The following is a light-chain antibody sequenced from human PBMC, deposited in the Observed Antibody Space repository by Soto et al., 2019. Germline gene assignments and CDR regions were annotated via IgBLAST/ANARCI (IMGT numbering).Light chain of an antibody. J-gene: IGKJ1*01. CDR1: QSISSSY. V-gene: IGKV3-20*01. CDR3: QHYGSSRA. Sequence: EIVLTQSPDTLSLSPGERATLSCRTSQSISSSYLAWYQLRPGQGARLLIYGASSRATGIPDRFSGGGSGTDFTLTISRLEPEDFAVYYCQHYGSSRAFGQGTTVEVK. CDR2: GAS.